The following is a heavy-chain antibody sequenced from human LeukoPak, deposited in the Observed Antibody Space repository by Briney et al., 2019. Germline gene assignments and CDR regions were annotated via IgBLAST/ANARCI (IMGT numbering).Heavy chain of an antibody. CDR1: GFTFDDYA. V-gene: IGHV3-9*01. CDR2: ISWNSGSI. J-gene: IGHJ4*02. Sequence: GGSLRLSCAASGFTFDDYAMHWVRQAPGKGLEWVSGISWNSGSIGYADSVKGRFTISRDNAKNSLYLQMNSLRAEDTAVYYCARDGYSNGLDYWGQGTLVTVSS. D-gene: IGHD4-11*01. CDR3: ARDGYSNGLDY.